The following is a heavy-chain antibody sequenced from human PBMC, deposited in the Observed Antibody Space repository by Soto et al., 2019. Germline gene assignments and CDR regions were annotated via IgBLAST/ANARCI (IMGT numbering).Heavy chain of an antibody. V-gene: IGHV2-5*02. Sequence: QITLKESGPTLVKPTQTLTLTCTFSGFSLSTSGVGVGWIRQPPGKALEWLALIYWDDNKRYSPSLNSRLTIARDTSKDQVALTMTNMDPVDTATYYCVHSVRYYGSENYFRAFDHWGQGTLVTVSS. CDR3: VHSVRYYGSENYFRAFDH. CDR1: GFSLSTSGVG. J-gene: IGHJ4*02. D-gene: IGHD3-10*01. CDR2: IYWDDNK.